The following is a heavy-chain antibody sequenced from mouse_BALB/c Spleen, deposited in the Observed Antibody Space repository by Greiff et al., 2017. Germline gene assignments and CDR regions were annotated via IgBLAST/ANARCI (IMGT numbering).Heavy chain of an antibody. J-gene: IGHJ2*01. CDR3: ARGAGNYGNYFDY. Sequence: EVKLMESGPGLVKPSQSLSLTCSVTGYSITSGYYWNWIRQFPGNKLEWMGYISYDGSNNYNPSLKNRISITRDTSKNQFFLKLNSVTTEDTATYYCARGAGNYGNYFDYWGQGTTLTVSS. CDR1: GYSITSGYY. CDR2: ISYDGSN. D-gene: IGHD2-1*01. V-gene: IGHV3-6*02.